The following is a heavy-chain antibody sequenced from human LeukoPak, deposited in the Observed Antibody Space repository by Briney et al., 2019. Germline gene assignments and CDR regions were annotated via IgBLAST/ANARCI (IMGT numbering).Heavy chain of an antibody. CDR3: ARTIAAAGKLAFDI. CDR2: IYYSGST. D-gene: IGHD6-13*01. V-gene: IGHV4-4*02. CDR1: GGSISSSNW. Sequence: SGTLSLTCAVSGGSISSSNWWSWVRQPPGKGLEWIGYIYYSGSTNYNPSLKSRVTISVDTSKNQFSLKLSSVTAADTAVYYCARTIAAAGKLAFDIWGQGTMVTVSS. J-gene: IGHJ3*02.